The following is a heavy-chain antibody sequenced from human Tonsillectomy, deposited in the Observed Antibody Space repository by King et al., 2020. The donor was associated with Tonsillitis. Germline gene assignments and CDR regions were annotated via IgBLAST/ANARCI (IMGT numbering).Heavy chain of an antibody. CDR3: ARERRRSRDV. CDR2: IKQDGSER. V-gene: IGHV3-7*03. D-gene: IGHD5-24*01. J-gene: IGHJ6*02. Sequence: VQLVESGGGLVQPGGSLRLSCAASGFTFSGYWMTWVRQAPGKGREWVANIKQDGSERYYVDSVKGRFTISRDNAKNSLYLQMNSLRAEDTAVYYCARERRRSRDVRGQGTTVTVSS. CDR1: GFTFSGYW.